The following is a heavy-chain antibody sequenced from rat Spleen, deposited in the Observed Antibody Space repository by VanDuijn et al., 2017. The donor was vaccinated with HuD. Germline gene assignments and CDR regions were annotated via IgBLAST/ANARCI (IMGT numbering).Heavy chain of an antibody. CDR2: ISPSGGSA. D-gene: IGHD1-1*01. CDR3: ARHLYYSGDYFDY. V-gene: IGHV5-19*01. Sequence: EVQLVESGGGLVQPGRSLKLSCAASGFTFSNYAMNWIRQAPTKGLEWVASISPSGGSAHYRDSVKGRFTISRDNAESTLYLQMDSLRSEDTATYYCARHLYYSGDYFDYWGQGVMVTVSS. J-gene: IGHJ2*01. CDR1: GFTFSNYA.